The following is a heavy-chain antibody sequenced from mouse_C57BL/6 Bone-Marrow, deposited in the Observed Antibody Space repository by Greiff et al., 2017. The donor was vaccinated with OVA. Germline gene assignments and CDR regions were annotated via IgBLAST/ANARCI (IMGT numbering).Heavy chain of an antibody. CDR1: GYSFTGYY. V-gene: IGHV1-42*01. J-gene: IGHJ3*01. CDR2: INPSTGGT. CDR3: ARSYSAWFAY. Sequence: DVHLVESGPELVKPGASVKISCKASGYSFTGYYMNWVKQSPEKSLEWIGEINPSTGGTTYNQKFKAKATLTVDKSSSTAYMQLKSLTSEDSAVYYCARSYSAWFAYWGQGTLVTVSA. D-gene: IGHD2-10*01.